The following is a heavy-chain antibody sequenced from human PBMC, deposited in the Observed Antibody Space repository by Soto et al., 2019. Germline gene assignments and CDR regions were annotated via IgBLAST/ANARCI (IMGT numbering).Heavy chain of an antibody. CDR3: AKDGHFRDDYISPEFDY. D-gene: IGHD4-4*01. J-gene: IGHJ4*02. CDR1: GFTFSTYA. CDR2: ISGSGATT. V-gene: IGHV3-23*01. Sequence: EVQLLESGGGLVQPGGSLRLSCAVSGFTFSTYAMSWVRQAPGKGLEWVSAISGSGATTYYTESVKGRFTISRDNSQNTLYLQMFSLRAEDAAVYYCAKDGHFRDDYISPEFDYWGQGTLVTVSS.